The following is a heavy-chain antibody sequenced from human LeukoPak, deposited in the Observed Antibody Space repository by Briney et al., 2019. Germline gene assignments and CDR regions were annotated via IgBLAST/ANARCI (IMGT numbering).Heavy chain of an antibody. V-gene: IGHV1-18*01. D-gene: IGHD6-19*01. Sequence: GASVKVSCKASGYTFTSFGISWVRQAPGQGLEWMGWISTYNGNTNYAQKLQGRVTMTTDTSTSGVYMDLRSLRSDDTAVYYCARDRAGSAWYTTFDYWGQGALVTVSS. CDR2: ISTYNGNT. CDR3: ARDRAGSAWYTTFDY. CDR1: GYTFTSFG. J-gene: IGHJ4*02.